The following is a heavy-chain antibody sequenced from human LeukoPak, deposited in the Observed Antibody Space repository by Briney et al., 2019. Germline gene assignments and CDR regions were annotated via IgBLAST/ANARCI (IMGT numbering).Heavy chain of an antibody. D-gene: IGHD6-19*01. CDR2: IYSGGST. CDR1: GFTVSSNY. J-gene: IGHJ4*02. V-gene: IGHV3-53*01. Sequence: PGGSLRLSCAASGFTVSSNYMSWVRQAPGKGLEWVSVIYSGGSTYYADSVKGRFTISRDNAKNSLYLQMNSLRAEDTALYYCARVGSGRTIDYWGQGTLVTVSS. CDR3: ARVGSGRTIDY.